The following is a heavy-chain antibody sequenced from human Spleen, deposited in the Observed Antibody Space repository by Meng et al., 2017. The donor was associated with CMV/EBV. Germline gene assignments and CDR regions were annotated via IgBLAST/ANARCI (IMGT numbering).Heavy chain of an antibody. Sequence: GSLRLSCTVSGDSVTSTTFYWRWIRQPPGKGLEWIGYIYYSENTNYNPTLKSRVTISIDTSKNQFSLRVRSVAAADTAVYYCARGPRSPVAPRLHYYYALDVWGQGTTVTVSS. V-gene: IGHV4-61*01. CDR3: ARGPRSPVAPRLHYYYALDV. J-gene: IGHJ6*02. CDR1: GDSVTSTTFY. CDR2: IYYSENT. D-gene: IGHD6-6*01.